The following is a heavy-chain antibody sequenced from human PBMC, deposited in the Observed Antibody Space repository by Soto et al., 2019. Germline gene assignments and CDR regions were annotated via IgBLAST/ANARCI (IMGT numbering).Heavy chain of an antibody. Sequence: ASVKVSCQASGYTFTSYGISWVRQAPGQGLEWMGWISAYNGNTNYAQKLQGRVTMTTDTSTSTAYMELRSLRFDDTAVYYCARVAQNYYDSSSFDYWGQGTLVTVSS. V-gene: IGHV1-18*01. J-gene: IGHJ4*02. CDR3: ARVAQNYYDSSSFDY. CDR2: ISAYNGNT. D-gene: IGHD3-22*01. CDR1: GYTFTSYG.